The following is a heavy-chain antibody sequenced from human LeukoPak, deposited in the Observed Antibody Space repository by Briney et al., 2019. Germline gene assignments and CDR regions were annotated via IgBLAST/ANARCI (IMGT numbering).Heavy chain of an antibody. CDR3: ARGRQQWPHRYYYYMDV. CDR2: IYYSGST. Sequence: SETLSLTCTVSGGSISSYYWSWIRQPPGKGLEWIGYIYYSGSTNYNPSLKSRVTISVDTSKNQFSLKLSSVTAADTAVYYCARGRQQWPHRYYYYMDVWGKGTTVTVSS. V-gene: IGHV4-59*12. CDR1: GGSISSYY. J-gene: IGHJ6*03. D-gene: IGHD6-19*01.